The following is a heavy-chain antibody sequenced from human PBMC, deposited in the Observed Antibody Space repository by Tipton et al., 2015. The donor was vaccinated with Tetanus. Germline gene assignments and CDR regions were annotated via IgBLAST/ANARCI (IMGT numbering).Heavy chain of an antibody. D-gene: IGHD1-26*01. V-gene: IGHV4-4*07. CDR3: ARGGGTVGSIPLYSWLDP. CDR1: GGSISDYY. Sequence: TLSLTCTVSGGSISDYYWSWIRQPAGKGLEWIGRIYISGKTYYNPSLKSRITMSVDASKNQLSLKLSSVTAADTAVYYCARGGGTVGSIPLYSWLDPRGQGTLVTVSS. CDR2: IYISGKT. J-gene: IGHJ5*02.